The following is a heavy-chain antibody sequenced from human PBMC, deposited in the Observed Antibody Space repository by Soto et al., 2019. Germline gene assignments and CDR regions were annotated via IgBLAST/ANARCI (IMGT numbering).Heavy chain of an antibody. V-gene: IGHV4-4*07. D-gene: IGHD6-19*01. CDR3: ARGPYSSGWYVVDY. CDR2: LYSSGNT. CDR1: GASISAYA. J-gene: IGHJ4*02. Sequence: QVQLQESGPGLVKPSETLSLTCTVSGASISAYAWSWIRQPAGKGLEWIGRLYSSGNTNYNPSFKGRLTMSADTSKNQFSLKLSSVTAADTAVYYCARGPYSSGWYVVDYWGQGTLVTVSS.